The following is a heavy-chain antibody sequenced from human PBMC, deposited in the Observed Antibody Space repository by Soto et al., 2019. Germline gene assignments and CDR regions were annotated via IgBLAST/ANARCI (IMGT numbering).Heavy chain of an antibody. CDR3: ARVRTDSSLMADI. J-gene: IGHJ3*02. V-gene: IGHV3-33*01. CDR1: GFTFSSYG. Sequence: QVQLVESGGGVVQPGRSLRLSCAASGFTFSSYGMHWVRQAPGKGLEWVAVIWYDGSNKYYADSVKGRFTISRDNSKNTLYRQMNSLRSEDTAVYYCARVRTDSSLMADIWGQGTMVTVSS. CDR2: IWYDGSNK. D-gene: IGHD3-10*01.